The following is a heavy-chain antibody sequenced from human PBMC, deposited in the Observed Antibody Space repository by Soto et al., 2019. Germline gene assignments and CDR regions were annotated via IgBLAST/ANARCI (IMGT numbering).Heavy chain of an antibody. D-gene: IGHD2-15*01. Sequence: QVQLVESGGGVVQPGRSLRLSCAGSGITLSNYGRHWVRQAPGKGLEWVSVISIDGGIEYYAASVKGRFTISRDNSRSTLYIQMNYLGDQDSGLYYCAKEGNVVGRSGYLSFDSWGQGTLVSVSS. CDR3: AKEGNVVGRSGYLSFDS. CDR2: ISIDGGIE. V-gene: IGHV3-30*18. CDR1: GITLSNYG. J-gene: IGHJ4*02.